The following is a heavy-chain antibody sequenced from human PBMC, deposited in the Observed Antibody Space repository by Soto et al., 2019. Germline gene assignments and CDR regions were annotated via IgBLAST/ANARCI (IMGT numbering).Heavy chain of an antibody. CDR3: AKDRLVATTRHYFYSMDV. Sequence: GGSLRLSCAASGFTFSTFGMHWVRQAPGKGLEWVAVVSYDGSVSFYADSVRGRFTISRDNSKNTLYLHLNSLRPEDTAVYYCAKDRLVATTRHYFYSMDVWGQGTTVTVSS. CDR1: GFTFSTFG. J-gene: IGHJ6*02. CDR2: VSYDGSVS. V-gene: IGHV3-30*18. D-gene: IGHD5-12*01.